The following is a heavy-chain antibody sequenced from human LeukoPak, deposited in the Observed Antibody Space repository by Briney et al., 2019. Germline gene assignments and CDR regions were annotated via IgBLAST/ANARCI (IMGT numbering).Heavy chain of an antibody. CDR1: GGAFSSYA. D-gene: IGHD2-8*01. CDR2: IIPIFGTA. J-gene: IGHJ4*02. CDR3: ASGLISYYFDY. Sequence: ASVNVSCKASGGAFSSYAISWVRQAPGQGLEWMGGIIPIFGTANYAQKFQGRVTITADESTSTAYMELSSLRSEDTAVYYCASGLISYYFDYWGQGTLVTVSS. V-gene: IGHV1-69*13.